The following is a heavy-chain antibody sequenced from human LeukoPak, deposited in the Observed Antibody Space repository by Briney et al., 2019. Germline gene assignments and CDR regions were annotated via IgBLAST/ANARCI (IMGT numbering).Heavy chain of an antibody. CDR3: ARGRFRDYYGSGSYYNNWFDP. Sequence: SETLSLTCAVYGGSFSGYYWSWIRQPPGKGLEWIGEINHSGSTNYNPSLKSRVTISLDTSKNQFSLKLSSVTAADTAVYYCARGRFRDYYGSGSYYNNWFDPWGQGTLVTVSS. CDR1: GGSFSGYY. CDR2: INHSGST. D-gene: IGHD3-10*01. J-gene: IGHJ5*02. V-gene: IGHV4-34*01.